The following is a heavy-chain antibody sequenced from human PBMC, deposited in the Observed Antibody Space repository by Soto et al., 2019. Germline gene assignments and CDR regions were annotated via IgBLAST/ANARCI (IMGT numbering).Heavy chain of an antibody. J-gene: IGHJ2*01. D-gene: IGHD2-21*02. CDR3: VHYGGDSRWYFDV. CDR1: SGSISGYY. CDR2: IFYSGST. Sequence: SETLSLTCTVSSGSISGYYWSWIRQPPGKGLEWIGCIFYSGSTKYNPSLKSRATISIDKSERQFSLKLSSLTAADTAVYYCVHYGGDSRWYFDVWGRGTLVTSPQ. V-gene: IGHV4-59*01.